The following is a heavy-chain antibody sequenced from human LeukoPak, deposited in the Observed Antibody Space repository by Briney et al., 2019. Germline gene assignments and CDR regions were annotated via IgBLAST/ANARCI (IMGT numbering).Heavy chain of an antibody. CDR3: ARDSGSGSNDY. CDR1: GYTFTSYA. J-gene: IGHJ4*02. Sequence: ASVKVSCKASGYTFTSYAIHWVRQAPGQRLEWMGWISAGNGNTTYSQNFQGRVTFISNTSATTAFMELSSLRSEDAAVYYCARDSGSGSNDYWGQGTLVTVSS. D-gene: IGHD1-26*01. V-gene: IGHV1-3*01. CDR2: ISAGNGNT.